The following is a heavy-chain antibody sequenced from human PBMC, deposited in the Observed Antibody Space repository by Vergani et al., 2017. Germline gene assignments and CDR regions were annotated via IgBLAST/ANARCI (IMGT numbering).Heavy chain of an antibody. Sequence: QVLLQESGPGLVKPSETLSLTCTVSDYSISDNYYWGWIRQPPGKGLEWIASMHHSGGTYYNPSLNSRVSVSLDTSKNRFSLNLTSVTATDTAVYYCARDLIENDTYGRSGYWVPGTMVTVSS. CDR2: MHHSGGT. J-gene: IGHJ1*01. CDR1: DYSISDNYY. V-gene: IGHV4-38-2*02. CDR3: ARDLIENDTYGRSGY. D-gene: IGHD6-25*01.